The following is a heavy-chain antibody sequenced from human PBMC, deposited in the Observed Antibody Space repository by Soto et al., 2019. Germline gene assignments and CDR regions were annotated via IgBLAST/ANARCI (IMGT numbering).Heavy chain of an antibody. V-gene: IGHV4-59*08. CDR3: ARHPIAAAWDYYYYGMDV. J-gene: IGHJ6*02. CDR1: GGSISSYY. D-gene: IGHD6-13*01. Sequence: PSETLSLTCTVSGGSISSYYWSWIRQPPGKGLEWIGYIYYSGSTNYNPSLKSRVTISVDTSKNQFSLKLSSVTAADTAVYYCARHPIAAAWDYYYYGMDVWGQGTTVTVSS. CDR2: IYYSGST.